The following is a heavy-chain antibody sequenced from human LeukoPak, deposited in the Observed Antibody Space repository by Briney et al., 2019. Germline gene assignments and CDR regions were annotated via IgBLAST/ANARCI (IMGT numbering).Heavy chain of an antibody. J-gene: IGHJ4*02. CDR2: INHSGST. CDR3: ARGREYYFDY. Sequence: SETLSLTCAVYGGSFSGYYWSWIRQPPGKGLEWIGEINHSGSTNYNPSLKSRVTISVDTSKNQFSLKLSSVTAADTAVYYCARGREYYFDYWGQGTLVTVSS. CDR1: GGSFSGYY. V-gene: IGHV4-34*01.